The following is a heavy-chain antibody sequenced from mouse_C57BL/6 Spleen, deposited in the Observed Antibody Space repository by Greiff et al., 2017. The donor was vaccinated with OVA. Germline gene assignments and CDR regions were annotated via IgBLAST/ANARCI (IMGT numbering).Heavy chain of an antibody. D-gene: IGHD2-2*01. Sequence: QVQLKEPGAELVKPGASVKLSCKASGYTFTSYWMHWVKQRPGRGLEWIGRIDPNSGGTKYNEKFKSKATLTVDKPSSTAYMQLSSLTSEDSAVYYCARGSTMVTTRAMDYWGQGTSVTVSS. J-gene: IGHJ4*01. CDR3: ARGSTMVTTRAMDY. CDR2: IDPNSGGT. V-gene: IGHV1-72*01. CDR1: GYTFTSYW.